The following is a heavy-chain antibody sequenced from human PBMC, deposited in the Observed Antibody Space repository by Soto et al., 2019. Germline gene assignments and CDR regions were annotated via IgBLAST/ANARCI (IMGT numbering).Heavy chain of an antibody. CDR2: IIPIFGTA. J-gene: IGHJ4*02. CDR3: ASPYDYVWGSYRRSGEYYFDY. V-gene: IGHV1-69*13. CDR1: GGTFSSYA. Sequence: GASVKVSCKASGGTFSSYAISWVRQAPGQGLEWMGGIIPIFGTANYAQKFQGRVTITADESTSTAYMELSSLRSEDTAVYYCASPYDYVWGSYRRSGEYYFDYWGQGTLVTVSS. D-gene: IGHD3-16*02.